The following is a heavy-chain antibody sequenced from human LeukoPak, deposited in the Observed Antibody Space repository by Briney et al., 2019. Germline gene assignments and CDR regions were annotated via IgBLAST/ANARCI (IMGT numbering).Heavy chain of an antibody. CDR2: INHSGST. V-gene: IGHV4-34*01. D-gene: IGHD1-26*01. Sequence: KPSETLSLTCAVYGGSFSGYYWSWIRQPPGKGLEWIGEINHSGSTNYNPSLKSRVTISVDTSKNQFSLKLSSVTAADTAVYYCARDQFFGGSYYFDHWGQGTLVTVSS. J-gene: IGHJ4*02. CDR3: ARDQFFGGSYYFDH. CDR1: GGSFSGYY.